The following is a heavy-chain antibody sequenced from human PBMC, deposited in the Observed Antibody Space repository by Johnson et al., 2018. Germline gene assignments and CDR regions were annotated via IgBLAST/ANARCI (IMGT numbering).Heavy chain of an antibody. V-gene: IGHV3-33*01. CDR3: ASDWVGVAAPDAFDL. CDR1: GFTFSSYG. D-gene: IGHD2-15*01. J-gene: IGHJ3*01. CDR2: IWYDGSNK. Sequence: QVQLQESGGGVVQPGRSLRLSCAASGFTFSSYGMHWVRQAPGKGLEWVAVIWYDGSNKYYADSVKGRFTISSDNSKNTLYLQVNSLRAEDTAVYYCASDWVGVAAPDAFDLWGQGTMVTVSS.